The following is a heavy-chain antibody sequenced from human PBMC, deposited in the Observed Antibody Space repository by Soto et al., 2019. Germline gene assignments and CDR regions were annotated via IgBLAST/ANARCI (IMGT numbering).Heavy chain of an antibody. CDR2: ISSSSSYI. V-gene: IGHV3-21*04. CDR1: GFTFSSYS. CDR3: EWGIVGATTGFYFDY. D-gene: IGHD1-26*01. Sequence: PGGSLRLSCAASGFTFSSYSMNWVRQAPGKGLEWVSSISSSSSYIYYADSVKGRFTISRDNSKNTLYLQMNSLRAEDTAVYYCEWGIVGATTGFYFDYWGQRTLVTVSS. J-gene: IGHJ4*02.